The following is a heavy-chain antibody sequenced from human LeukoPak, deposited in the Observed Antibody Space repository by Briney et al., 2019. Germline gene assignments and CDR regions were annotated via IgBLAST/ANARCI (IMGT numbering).Heavy chain of an antibody. D-gene: IGHD4-17*01. Sequence: PSETLSLTCAVYGGSFSGYYWSWIRQPPGKGLEWIGEINHSGSTNYNPSLKSRVTISVDTSKNQFSLKLSSVTAADTAVYYCVGDQYYYGMDVWGQGTTVTVSS. CDR2: INHSGST. V-gene: IGHV4-34*01. CDR3: VGDQYYYGMDV. CDR1: GGSFSGYY. J-gene: IGHJ6*02.